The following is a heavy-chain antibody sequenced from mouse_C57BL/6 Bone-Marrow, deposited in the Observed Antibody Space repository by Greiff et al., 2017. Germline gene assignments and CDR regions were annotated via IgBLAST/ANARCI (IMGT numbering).Heavy chain of an antibody. D-gene: IGHD2-2*01. CDR1: GFTFTDYY. V-gene: IGHV7-3*01. CDR3: ARYYGNDYYYAMDY. CDR2: IRNKANGYTT. J-gene: IGHJ4*01. Sequence: EVQLVESGGGLVQPGGSLSLSCAASGFTFTDYYMRWVRQPPGKALEWLGFIRNKANGYTTEYSASVKGRFTISRDNSQSILYLQMNALRAEDSATYYCARYYGNDYYYAMDYWGQGTSGTVSS.